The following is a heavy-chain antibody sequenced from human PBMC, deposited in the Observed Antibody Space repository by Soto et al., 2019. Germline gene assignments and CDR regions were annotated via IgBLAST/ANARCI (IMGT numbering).Heavy chain of an antibody. V-gene: IGHV3-23*01. CDR3: TKDSYYYGSEVWDGFDI. Sequence: EVQLLESGGGLEQPGGSLRLSCAASGFTFSSFSNYALSWVRQAPGKGLEWVSTISVNGGNTYYGDSVKGRFTISRDNSKNTLYLQMNSLRAEDTAMYYCTKDSYYYGSEVWDGFDIWGQGTMVTVSS. CDR2: ISVNGGNT. D-gene: IGHD3-10*01. J-gene: IGHJ3*02. CDR1: GFTFSSFSNYA.